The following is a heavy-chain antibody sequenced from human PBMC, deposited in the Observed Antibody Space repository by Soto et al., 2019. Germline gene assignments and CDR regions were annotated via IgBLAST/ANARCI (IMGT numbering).Heavy chain of an antibody. CDR1: GGSLTGYY. D-gene: IGHD3-3*01. CDR3: ATRISVFGLLIPPFDP. J-gene: IGHJ5*02. CDR2: INHTGGT. V-gene: IGHV4-34*01. Sequence: AQTLSLTCAVYGGSLTGYYWNWIRQPPGKGLEWIGEINHTGGTHYNPSIKSRVTMSVDTSKNQFSLRLSSVTAADTAIYYCATRISVFGLLIPPFDPWGQGTQVTVSS.